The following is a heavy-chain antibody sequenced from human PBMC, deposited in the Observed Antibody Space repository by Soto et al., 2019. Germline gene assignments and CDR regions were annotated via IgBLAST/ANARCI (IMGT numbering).Heavy chain of an antibody. CDR3: VKEGKMGVEGFDF. V-gene: IGHV3-23*01. CDR2: IRGDLVTT. CDR1: GFTFSDHA. D-gene: IGHD1-26*01. J-gene: IGHJ4*02. Sequence: EMQLLESGGGLVQPGGSLKLSCATSGFTFSDHAMHWVRQAPGEGLEWVSGIRGDLVTTPYADSVKGRFTISRDNSKNRLYLKLTSLRAEDTAIYYCVKEGKMGVEGFDFWGQGTLVTVSS.